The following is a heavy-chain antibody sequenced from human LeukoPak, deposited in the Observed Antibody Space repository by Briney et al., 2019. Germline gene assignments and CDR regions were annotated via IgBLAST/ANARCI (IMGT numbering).Heavy chain of an antibody. Sequence: ASVKVSCKASGGTFSSYSITWVRQAPGQGLEWMGGIMPLFNTANYAQQFQGRVTITTDESTSTAYMELSSLRFEDTAMYYCARVDRYHYFLDVWGKGTTVTVSS. J-gene: IGHJ6*03. CDR3: ARVDRYHYFLDV. CDR1: GGTFSSYS. CDR2: IMPLFNTA. V-gene: IGHV1-69*05.